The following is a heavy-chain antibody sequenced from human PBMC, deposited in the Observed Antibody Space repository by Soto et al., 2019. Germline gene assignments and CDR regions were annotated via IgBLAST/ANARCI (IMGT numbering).Heavy chain of an antibody. CDR3: ARVSGSYYYGMDV. J-gene: IGHJ6*02. V-gene: IGHV4-4*02. CDR2: IYHSGST. Sequence: QVQLQESGPGLVKPSGTLSLTCAVSGGSISSSNCWSWVRQPPGKGLEWIGEIYHSGSTNFNPSLKGRVTIAVDKSKNQFSLKLNSVTAADTAVYYCARVSGSYYYGMDVWGQGTTVTVSS. CDR1: GGSISSSNC.